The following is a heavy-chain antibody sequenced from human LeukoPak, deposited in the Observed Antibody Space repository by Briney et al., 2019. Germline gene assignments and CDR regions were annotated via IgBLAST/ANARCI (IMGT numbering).Heavy chain of an antibody. CDR2: ISAYNGNT. CDR3: ARGPGYSSSWYLGVAFDI. Sequence: ASVKVSCKASGYTFTSYGISWVRQAPGQGLEWMGWISAYNGNTNYAQKLQGRVTMTTDTSTSTAYMELRSLRSDDTAVYYCARGPGYSSSWYLGVAFDIWGQGTMVTVSS. D-gene: IGHD6-13*01. J-gene: IGHJ3*02. V-gene: IGHV1-18*01. CDR1: GYTFTSYG.